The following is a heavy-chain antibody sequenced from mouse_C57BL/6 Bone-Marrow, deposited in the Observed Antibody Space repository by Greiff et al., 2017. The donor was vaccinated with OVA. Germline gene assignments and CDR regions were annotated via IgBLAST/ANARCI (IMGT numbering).Heavy chain of an antibody. CDR1: GFNIKDDY. Sequence: EVQVVESGAELVRPGASVKLSCTASGFNIKDDYMHWVKQRPEQGLEWIGWIDPENGDTEYASKFQGKATITADTSSNTAYLQLSSLTSEDTAVYYCTTPPTIVTTYLSFWGQGTLVTVSA. CDR3: TTPPTIVTTYLSF. CDR2: IDPENGDT. D-gene: IGHD2-5*01. V-gene: IGHV14-4*01. J-gene: IGHJ3*01.